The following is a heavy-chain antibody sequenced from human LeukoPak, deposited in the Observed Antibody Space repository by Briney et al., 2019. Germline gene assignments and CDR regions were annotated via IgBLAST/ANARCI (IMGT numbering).Heavy chain of an antibody. CDR2: FDPEDGET. D-gene: IGHD4-17*01. V-gene: IGHV1-24*01. Sequence: ASVKVSCKVSGYTLTELSMHWVRQAPGKGLEWMGGFDPEDGETIYAQKFQGKVTMTEDTSTDTAYMELSSLRSEDTAVYYCATARDMATVTTIFDYWGQGTLVTVSS. CDR3: ATARDMATVTTIFDY. J-gene: IGHJ4*02. CDR1: GYTLTELS.